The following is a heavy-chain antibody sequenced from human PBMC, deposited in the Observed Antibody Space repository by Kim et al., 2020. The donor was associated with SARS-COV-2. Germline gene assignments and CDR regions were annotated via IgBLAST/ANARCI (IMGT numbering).Heavy chain of an antibody. V-gene: IGHV4-39*01. CDR2: IYYSGST. CDR3: ASHLSGGIAVAAGYYF. J-gene: IGHJ4*01. D-gene: IGHD6-19*01. Sequence: SETLSLTCTASGGSISSSSYYWGWIRQPPGKGLEGIGSIYYSGSTYYNPALKSRVTISVDTSKNQFSLKLSSVTAADTAAYYFASHLSGGIAVAAGYYF. CDR1: GGSISSSSYY.